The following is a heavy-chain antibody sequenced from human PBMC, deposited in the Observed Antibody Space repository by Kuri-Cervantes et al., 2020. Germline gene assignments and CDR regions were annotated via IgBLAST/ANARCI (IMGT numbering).Heavy chain of an antibody. CDR2: IYSGGST. CDR1: GFTVSSNY. D-gene: IGHD1-1*01. CDR3: AKGRSVNWNYFSGMDV. J-gene: IGHJ6*02. Sequence: LSLTCAASGFTVSSNYMSWVRQAPGKGLEWVSVIYSGGSTYYADSVKGRFTISRDNSKDTLYLQMNSLRAEDTAVYYCAKGRSVNWNYFSGMDVWGQGTTVTVSS. V-gene: IGHV3-66*02.